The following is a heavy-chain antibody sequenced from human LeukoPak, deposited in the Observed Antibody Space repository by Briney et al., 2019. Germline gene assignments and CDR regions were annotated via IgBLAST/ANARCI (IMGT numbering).Heavy chain of an antibody. D-gene: IGHD3-22*01. CDR3: ARDRAEDDSSGYIHRDFDF. CDR2: IGSSGGNI. J-gene: IGHJ4*02. V-gene: IGHV3-11*04. Sequence: GGSLRLSCSGSGFTFSDYFMNWIRQTPGKGLEWISYIGSSGGNIKYADSVQGRFTISRDNAKKSLYLQMNSLRAEDTAVYYCARDRAEDDSSGYIHRDFDFWGQGTLVIVSS. CDR1: GFTFSDYF.